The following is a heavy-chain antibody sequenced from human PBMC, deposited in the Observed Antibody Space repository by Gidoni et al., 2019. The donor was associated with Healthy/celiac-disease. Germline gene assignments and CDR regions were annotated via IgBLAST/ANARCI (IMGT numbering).Heavy chain of an antibody. CDR1: GYTFTSYY. D-gene: IGHD2-21*01. V-gene: IGHV1-46*03. CDR3: ALAYCGGDCYSPSYYMDV. J-gene: IGHJ6*03. Sequence: QVQLVQSGAEVKKPGASVKVSCKASGYTFTSYYMHWVRPAPGQGLEWMGIINPSGGSTSYAQKFKGRVTMTRDTSTSTVYMELSSLRSEDTAVYYCALAYCGGDCYSPSYYMDVWGKGTTVTVSS. CDR2: INPSGGST.